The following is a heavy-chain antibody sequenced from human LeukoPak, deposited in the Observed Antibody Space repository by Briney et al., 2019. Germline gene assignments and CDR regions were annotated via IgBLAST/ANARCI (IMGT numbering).Heavy chain of an antibody. CDR2: INPNSGGT. D-gene: IGHD6-13*01. Sequence: ASVKGSCKASGGTFSSYAISWVRQAPGQGLEWMGWINPNSGGTNYAQKFQGRVTMTRDTSISTAYMELSRLRSDDTAVYYCARGGYSSSWFHYYYYYMDVWGKGTTVTVSS. J-gene: IGHJ6*03. V-gene: IGHV1-2*02. CDR3: ARGGYSSSWFHYYYYYMDV. CDR1: GGTFSSYA.